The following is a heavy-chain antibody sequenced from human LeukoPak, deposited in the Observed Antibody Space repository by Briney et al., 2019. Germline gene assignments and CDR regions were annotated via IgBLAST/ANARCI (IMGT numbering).Heavy chain of an antibody. J-gene: IGHJ6*03. D-gene: IGHD3-10*01. CDR1: VGSFSGYY. CDR2: INHSGST. CDR3: ARGYYRSGSHYCHMDV. Sequence: SETLSLTCAVYVGSFSGYYWRWIRQPPGKGLEWIGEINHSGSTNYNSSLKSRVTISVDTSKNQFSLKLSSVTAADTAVYYCARGYYRSGSHYCHMDVWGKGTTITVS. V-gene: IGHV4-34*01.